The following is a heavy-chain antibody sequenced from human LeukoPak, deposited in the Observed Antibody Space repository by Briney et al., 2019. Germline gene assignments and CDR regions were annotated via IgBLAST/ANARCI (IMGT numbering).Heavy chain of an antibody. D-gene: IGHD4-23*01. J-gene: IGHJ3*02. CDR3: ATSENPTVVTWSEPGLDAFDI. V-gene: IGHV1-18*01. CDR1: GYTFTSYG. Sequence: ASVKVSCKASGYTFTSYGISWVRQAPGQGLEWMGWISAYNGNTNYAQKLQGRITITRNTSISTAYMELSSLRSEDTAVYYCATSENPTVVTWSEPGLDAFDIWSQGTMVTVSS. CDR2: ISAYNGNT.